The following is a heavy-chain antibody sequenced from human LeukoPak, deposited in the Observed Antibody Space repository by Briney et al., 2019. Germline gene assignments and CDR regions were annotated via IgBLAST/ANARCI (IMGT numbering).Heavy chain of an antibody. CDR3: AKDRGTSQYYFDY. J-gene: IGHJ4*02. CDR1: GFTFSSYG. V-gene: IGHV3-30*02. CDR2: IQYDGSDK. Sequence: GGSLRLSCAASGFTFSSYGMHWVRQAPGKGLEWVTFIQYDGSDKYYADSVKGRFTISRDNSKNTLYLQMNSLRAEDTAVYYCAKDRGTSQYYFDYWGQGTLVTVSS. D-gene: IGHD2-2*01.